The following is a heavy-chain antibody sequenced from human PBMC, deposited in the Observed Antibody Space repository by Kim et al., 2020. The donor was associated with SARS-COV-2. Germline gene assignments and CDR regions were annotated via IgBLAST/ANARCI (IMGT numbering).Heavy chain of an antibody. CDR3: ARDSGSRYYFDY. Sequence: NYAQKFQGRVTITADESTSTAYMELSSLRSEDTAVYYCARDSGSRYYFDYWGQGTLVTVSS. V-gene: IGHV1-69*01. J-gene: IGHJ4*02. D-gene: IGHD1-26*01.